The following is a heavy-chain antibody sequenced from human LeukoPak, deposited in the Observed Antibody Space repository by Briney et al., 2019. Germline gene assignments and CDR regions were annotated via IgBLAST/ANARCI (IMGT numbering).Heavy chain of an antibody. D-gene: IGHD2-2*01. CDR2: ISAYNGNT. V-gene: IGHV1-18*01. Sequence: ASVKVSCMASGYTFTSYGISWVRQAPGQGLEWMGWISAYNGNTNYAQKLQGRVTMTTDTSTSTAYMELRSLRSDDTAVYYCARSDIVVVPAAPPTPFDYWGQGTLVTVSS. CDR3: ARSDIVVVPAAPPTPFDY. J-gene: IGHJ4*02. CDR1: GYTFTSYG.